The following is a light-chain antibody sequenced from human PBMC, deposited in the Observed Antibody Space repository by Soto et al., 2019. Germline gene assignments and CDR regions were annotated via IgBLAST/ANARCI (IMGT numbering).Light chain of an antibody. CDR3: QVWDTGSEHYV. J-gene: IGLJ1*01. CDR2: DDS. V-gene: IGLV3-21*02. CDR1: NIRTKS. Sequence: SYELTQPPSVSVAPGQTARITCGGNNIRTKSVHWYQQKPGQAPVLVVCDDSDRPSGIPERFSGSNSGNTATLTISRVEAADDADYSCQVWDTGSEHYVFGAGTKVTVL.